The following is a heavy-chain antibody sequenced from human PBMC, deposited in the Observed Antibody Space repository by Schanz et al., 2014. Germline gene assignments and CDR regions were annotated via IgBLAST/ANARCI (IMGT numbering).Heavy chain of an antibody. J-gene: IGHJ4*02. D-gene: IGHD2-2*03. Sequence: EVHLLESGGGLVEPGGSLRLSCATSGFSLDIFAVSWVRQAPGKGLEWVSAISGSGGSTYYADSVKGRFTISRDNSKNTVYLQMNSLRPGDTAVYYCARAGYCTSVSCSLFVSDYWGQGTLVTVSS. V-gene: IGHV3-23*01. CDR2: ISGSGGST. CDR1: GFSLDIFA. CDR3: ARAGYCTSVSCSLFVSDY.